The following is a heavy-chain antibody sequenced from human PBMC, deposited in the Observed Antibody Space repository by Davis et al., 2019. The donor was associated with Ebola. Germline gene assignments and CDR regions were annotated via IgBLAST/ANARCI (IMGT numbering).Heavy chain of an antibody. CDR1: GFTVSSNY. J-gene: IGHJ5*02. D-gene: IGHD2-21*01. CDR3: ARALGGDWFDP. Sequence: GESLKISCEASGFTVSSNYMSWVRQAPGKGLEWVSVIYSGGSTYYADSVKGRFTISRDNSKNTLYLQMNSLRAEDTAVYYCARALGGDWFDPWGQGTLVTVSS. CDR2: IYSGGST. V-gene: IGHV3-53*01.